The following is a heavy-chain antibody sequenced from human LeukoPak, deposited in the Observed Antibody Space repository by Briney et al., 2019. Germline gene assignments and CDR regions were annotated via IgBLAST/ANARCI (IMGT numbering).Heavy chain of an antibody. CDR1: GVTVSSNY. Sequence: GGSLRLSCAASGVTVSSNYMSWVRQAPGKGLEWVSVVYSGGSTYYADPVKGRFTISRDNSKNTLYLQMNSLRAEDTAVYYCARDRSVAAAGIDYWGQGTLVTVSS. V-gene: IGHV3-66*02. CDR3: ARDRSVAAAGIDY. CDR2: VYSGGST. J-gene: IGHJ4*02. D-gene: IGHD6-13*01.